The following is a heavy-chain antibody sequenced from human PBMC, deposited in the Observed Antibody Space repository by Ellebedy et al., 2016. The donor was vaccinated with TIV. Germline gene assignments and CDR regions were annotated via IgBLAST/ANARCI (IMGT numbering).Heavy chain of an antibody. J-gene: IGHJ3*02. Sequence: SLKISXAASGFTFDDYAMHWVRQAPGKGLEWVSGISWNSGSIGYADSVKGRFTISRDNAKNSLYLQMNSLRAEDTALYYCAKDKLYSGYDDAFDIWGQGTMVTVSS. CDR2: ISWNSGSI. V-gene: IGHV3-9*01. D-gene: IGHD5-12*01. CDR1: GFTFDDYA. CDR3: AKDKLYSGYDDAFDI.